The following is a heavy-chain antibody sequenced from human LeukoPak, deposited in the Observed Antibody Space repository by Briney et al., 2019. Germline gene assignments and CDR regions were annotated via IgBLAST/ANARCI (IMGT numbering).Heavy chain of an antibody. J-gene: IGHJ4*02. D-gene: IGHD5-24*01. Sequence: AETLSLTCTVSGGSISSSTYYWGWIRQPPGKGLEGIGSIYYSGSTYYNPSLKTRVTISVDTSKTQFSLNLSSVTAADTAVYCCARHEGTGGDGYMFGYWGQGTLVTVSS. CDR3: ARHEGTGGDGYMFGY. V-gene: IGHV4-39*01. CDR1: GGSISSSTYY. CDR2: IYYSGST.